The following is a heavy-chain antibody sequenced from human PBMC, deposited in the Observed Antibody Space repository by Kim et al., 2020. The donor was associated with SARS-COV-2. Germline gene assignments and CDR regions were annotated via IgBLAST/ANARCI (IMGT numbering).Heavy chain of an antibody. V-gene: IGHV4-34*01. CDR1: GGSFSGYY. Sequence: SETLSFTCAVYGGSFSGYYWSWIRQPPGKGLEWIGEINHSGSTNYNPSLKSRVTISVDTSKNQFSLKLSSVTAADTAVYYCARGGYDFWSGSVRAFDIWGQGTMVTVSS. CDR2: INHSGST. J-gene: IGHJ3*02. CDR3: ARGGYDFWSGSVRAFDI. D-gene: IGHD3-3*01.